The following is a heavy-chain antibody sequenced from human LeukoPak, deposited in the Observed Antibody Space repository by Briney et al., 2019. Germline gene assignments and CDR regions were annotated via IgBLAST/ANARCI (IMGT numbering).Heavy chain of an antibody. J-gene: IGHJ4*02. Sequence: SETLSLTCTVSGGSLSSSSTSYWGWIRQPPGKGLEWIGSMNYGGASHYNPSLKSRVTISVDTSKNQFSLKLISVTAADTAVYYCARDHGEDGYNLFDNWGQGTLVTVSP. CDR1: GGSLSSSSTSY. CDR2: MNYGGAS. V-gene: IGHV4-39*07. D-gene: IGHD5-24*01. CDR3: ARDHGEDGYNLFDN.